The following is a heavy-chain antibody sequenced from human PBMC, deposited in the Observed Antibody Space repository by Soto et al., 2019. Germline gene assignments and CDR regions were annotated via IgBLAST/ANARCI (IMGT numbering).Heavy chain of an antibody. J-gene: IGHJ4*02. CDR3: ASLGNSSSWSFDY. CDR2: INHSGST. Sequence: QVQLQQWGAGLLKPSETLSLTCAVSGGSFSGYYWSWVRQPPGKGLEWIGEINHSGSTNYSPSLKSRVTISVDTSRNQFALKLSSVAAADTAVDYGASLGNSSSWSFDYWGQGTLVTVSS. V-gene: IGHV4-34*01. CDR1: GGSFSGYY. D-gene: IGHD6-13*01.